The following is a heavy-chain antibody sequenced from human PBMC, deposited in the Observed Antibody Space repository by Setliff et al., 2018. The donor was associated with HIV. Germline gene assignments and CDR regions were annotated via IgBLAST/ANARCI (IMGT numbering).Heavy chain of an antibody. V-gene: IGHV3-7*01. J-gene: IGHJ6*03. CDR1: GFTFSSYW. CDR3: ARVGAALYYYYYMDV. CDR2: IKQDGSEK. Sequence: PGGSLRLSCAASGFTFSSYWMSWVRQAPGKGLEWVANIKQDGSEKYYVDSVKGRFTISRDNAKNSLYLQMNSLRGEDTAVYYCARVGAALYYYYYMDVWGKGTTVTVSS. D-gene: IGHD6-6*01.